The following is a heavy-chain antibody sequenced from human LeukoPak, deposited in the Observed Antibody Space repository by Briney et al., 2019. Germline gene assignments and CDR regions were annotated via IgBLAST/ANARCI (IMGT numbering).Heavy chain of an antibody. CDR3: ARDSGKTSDAFDI. J-gene: IGHJ3*02. CDR2: IKQDGSEK. Sequence: PGGSLRLSCAASGFTFSSYWMSWVRQAPGKGLEWVANIKQDGSEKYYVDSVKGRFTISRVNAKNSLYLQMNSLRAEDTAVYYCARDSGKTSDAFDIWGQGTMVTVSS. CDR1: GFTFSSYW. V-gene: IGHV3-7*01.